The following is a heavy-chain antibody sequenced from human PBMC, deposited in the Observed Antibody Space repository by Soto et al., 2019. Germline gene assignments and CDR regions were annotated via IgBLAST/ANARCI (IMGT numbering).Heavy chain of an antibody. CDR3: ARAPYGSGVNWFDP. V-gene: IGHV1-69*02. Sequence: QVQLVQSGAEVKKPGSSVKVSCKASGGTFSSYTISWVRQAPGQGLEWMGRIIPILGIANYAQKFQGRVTITADKSTSTAYMELSSLRSEDTAVYYCARAPYGSGVNWFDPWGQGTLVTLSS. CDR2: IIPILGIA. J-gene: IGHJ5*02. CDR1: GGTFSSYT. D-gene: IGHD3-10*01.